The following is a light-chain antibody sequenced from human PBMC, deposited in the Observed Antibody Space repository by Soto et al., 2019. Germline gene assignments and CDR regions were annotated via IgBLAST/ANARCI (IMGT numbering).Light chain of an antibody. CDR1: SSDVGGYHY. CDR3: CSYTGTTTPV. Sequence: QSALTQPASVSGSPGQSITISCTGSSSDVGGYHYVSWYQQYPGKAPKLVISEVSNRPSGVSHRFSGSKSGNTASLTISGLQAEDEADYYCCSYTGTTTPVFGGGTKVTVL. CDR2: EVS. V-gene: IGLV2-14*01. J-gene: IGLJ2*01.